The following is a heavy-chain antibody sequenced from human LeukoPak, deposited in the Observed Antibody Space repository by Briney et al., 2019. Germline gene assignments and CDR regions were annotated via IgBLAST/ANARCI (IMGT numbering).Heavy chain of an antibody. J-gene: IGHJ6*02. CDR3: ASDSPYYGMDV. Sequence: GGSLRLSCAASGFPFSSYWMHWVRQVPGKGLLWVSRIDSDGSATIYADSVRGRFTISRDNAKNTLYLQMSGLRVDDTAVYHCASDSPYYGMDVWGQGTTVTVSS. CDR1: GFPFSSYW. V-gene: IGHV3-74*01. CDR2: IDSDGSAT.